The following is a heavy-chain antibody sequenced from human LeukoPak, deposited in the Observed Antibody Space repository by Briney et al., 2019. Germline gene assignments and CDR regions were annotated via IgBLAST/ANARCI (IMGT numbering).Heavy chain of an antibody. CDR3: ARDPGSIVGATGDWFDP. V-gene: IGHV3-23*01. CDR2: ISGSGGST. CDR1: GFIFSSYW. D-gene: IGHD1-26*01. Sequence: PGGSLRLSCAASGFIFSSYWMSWVRQAPGKGLEWVSAISGSGGSTYYADSVKGRFTISRDNAKNSLYLQTNSLRAEDTAVYYCARDPGSIVGATGDWFDPWGQGTLVTVSS. J-gene: IGHJ5*02.